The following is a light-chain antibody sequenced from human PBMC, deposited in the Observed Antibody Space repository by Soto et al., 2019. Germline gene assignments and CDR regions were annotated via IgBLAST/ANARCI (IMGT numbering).Light chain of an antibody. CDR2: GAS. J-gene: IGKJ1*01. CDR1: QSVSSSY. CDR3: QQYGSSPWT. V-gene: IGKV3-20*01. Sequence: EIVLTQSPGTLSLSPGERATLSCRASQSVSSSYLAWYQQKPGQAPRLLIYGASSRATGIPDRFSGSGSGTDFTLTISRLEPEDFAVYYCQQYGSSPWTFGXGTKLDIK.